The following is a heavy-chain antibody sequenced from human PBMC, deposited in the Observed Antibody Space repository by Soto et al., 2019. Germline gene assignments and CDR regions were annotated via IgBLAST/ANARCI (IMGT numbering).Heavy chain of an antibody. J-gene: IGHJ4*02. CDR3: ARDGGWLQPRTYFDY. V-gene: IGHV1-69*01. Sequence: QVQLVQSGAEVKKPGSSVKVSCTASGGSFKNYAITWVRQAPGQGLEWVGGIIPIFGTANYAQGFQGRLTITADESTSSAYMALSSLRSEDTAVYYCARDGGWLQPRTYFDYWGQGTLVTVSS. CDR2: IIPIFGTA. D-gene: IGHD3-16*01. CDR1: GGSFKNYA.